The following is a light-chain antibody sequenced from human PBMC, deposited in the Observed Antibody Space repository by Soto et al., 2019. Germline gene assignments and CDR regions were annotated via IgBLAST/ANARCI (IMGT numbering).Light chain of an antibody. CDR2: GAS. J-gene: IGKJ2*01. CDR1: QSVRSN. CDR3: QQYNTWYT. V-gene: IGKV3-15*01. Sequence: EIVMTQYPATLSVSPVERATLSCRSSQSVRSNVAGYQQKPCQAPRLLIYGASTRATGIPARFSGSGSGTEFTLTISSLQSEDFAVYYCQQYNTWYTLGQGTKQEI.